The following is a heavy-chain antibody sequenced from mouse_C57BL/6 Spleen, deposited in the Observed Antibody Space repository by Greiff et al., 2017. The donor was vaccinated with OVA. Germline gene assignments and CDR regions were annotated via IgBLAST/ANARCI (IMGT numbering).Heavy chain of an antibody. CDR3: ARNGDYGSSYGWFAY. Sequence: VQLQQSGPGLVQPSQSLSITCTVSGFSLTSYGVHWVRQSPGKGLEWLGVLWSGGSTDYNAAFISRLSISKDNSKSQVFFKMNSLQADDTAIYYCARNGDYGSSYGWFAYWGQGTLVTVSA. J-gene: IGHJ3*01. D-gene: IGHD1-1*01. V-gene: IGHV2-2*01. CDR2: LWSGGST. CDR1: GFSLTSYG.